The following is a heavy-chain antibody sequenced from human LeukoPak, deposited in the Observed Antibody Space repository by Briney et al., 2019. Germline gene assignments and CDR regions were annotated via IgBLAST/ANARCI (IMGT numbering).Heavy chain of an antibody. V-gene: IGHV3-30*02. CDR3: AKDMTTVSYFDY. CDR1: GFTFSSYG. Sequence: GGSLRLSCAASGFTFSSYGMHWVRQAPGKGLEWVAFIRYDGSNKYYADSVKGRFTISRDNSKNTLYLQMNSLRAEDTAVYYCAKDMTTVSYFDYWGQATLVTVSS. J-gene: IGHJ4*02. CDR2: IRYDGSNK. D-gene: IGHD4-11*01.